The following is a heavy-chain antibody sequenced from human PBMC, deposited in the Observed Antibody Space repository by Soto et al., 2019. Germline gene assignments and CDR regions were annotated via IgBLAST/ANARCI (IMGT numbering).Heavy chain of an antibody. CDR3: ARGVPYYYDSSGYYHFDY. V-gene: IGHV3-21*01. CDR2: ISSSSSYI. Sequence: PGGSLRLSCAASGFTFSSYSMNWVRQAPGKGLEWVSSISSSSSYIYYADSVKGRFTISRDNAKNSLYLQMNSLRAEDTAVYYCARGVPYYYDSSGYYHFDYWGQGTLVTVSS. J-gene: IGHJ4*02. CDR1: GFTFSSYS. D-gene: IGHD3-22*01.